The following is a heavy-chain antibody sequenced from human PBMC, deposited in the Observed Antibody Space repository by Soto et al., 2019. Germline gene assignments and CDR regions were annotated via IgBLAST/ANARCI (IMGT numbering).Heavy chain of an antibody. Sequence: SETLSLTCTVSGGSISSYYWSWIRQPPGKGLEWIGYIYYSGSTNYNPSLKSRVTISVDTSKNQFSLKLSSVTAADTAVYYCGKDQLRGIAAAVVPSDYMDVGGKGTTVTVSS. CDR2: IYYSGST. V-gene: IGHV4-59*01. CDR1: GGSISSYY. CDR3: GKDQLRGIAAAVVPSDYMDV. J-gene: IGHJ6*03. D-gene: IGHD6-13*01.